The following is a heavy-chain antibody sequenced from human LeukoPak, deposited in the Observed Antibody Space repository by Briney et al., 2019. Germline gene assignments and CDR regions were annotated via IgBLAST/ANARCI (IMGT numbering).Heavy chain of an antibody. CDR2: ISGSGGST. V-gene: IGHV3-23*01. CDR3: AKSVRGIAAAGTRSWFDP. J-gene: IGHJ5*02. D-gene: IGHD6-13*01. CDR1: GFTFSSYA. Sequence: GGSLRLSCAASGFTFSSYAMSWVRQAPGKGLEWVSAISGSGGSTYYADSVKGRFTISRDNSKNTLYLQMNSLRAEDTAVYYCAKSVRGIAAAGTRSWFDPWGQGTLVTVSS.